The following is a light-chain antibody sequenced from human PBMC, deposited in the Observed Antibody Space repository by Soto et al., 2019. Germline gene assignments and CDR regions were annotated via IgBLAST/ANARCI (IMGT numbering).Light chain of an antibody. Sequence: IVLTQSPLTLSLSPGERATLSCRANQSISSYLAWYQHKPGQAPRLLLYDASTRVTGIPARFSGSGSGTDFTLTISSLAPEDFAVYFCQQRRNWPLTFGGGTKAEIK. J-gene: IGKJ4*01. V-gene: IGKV3-11*01. CDR1: QSISSY. CDR2: DAS. CDR3: QQRRNWPLT.